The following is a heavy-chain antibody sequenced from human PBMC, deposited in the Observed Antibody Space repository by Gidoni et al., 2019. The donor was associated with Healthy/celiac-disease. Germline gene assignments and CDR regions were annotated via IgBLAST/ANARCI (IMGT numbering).Heavy chain of an antibody. V-gene: IGHV1-69*01. Sequence: QVQLVQSGDEVKQPGSSVKVSCKASGGTFISYAIRCVRQAPGQGLEWMGGIILIFGTASCAQKFQGRVTITADESTSTAYMELSSMRFEDTAVYYCVCDASQLGYCSGGSCDEACDIWGQGTMVTVSS. CDR2: IILIFGTA. D-gene: IGHD2-15*01. CDR3: VCDASQLGYCSGGSCDEACDI. CDR1: GGTFISYA. J-gene: IGHJ3*02.